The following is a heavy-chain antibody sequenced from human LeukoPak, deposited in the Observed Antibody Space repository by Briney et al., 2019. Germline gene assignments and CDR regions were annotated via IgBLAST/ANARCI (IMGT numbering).Heavy chain of an antibody. CDR1: GFTFSNHW. CDR2: LNSDGRTT. CDR3: ARGSDETVTISGWFDP. V-gene: IGHV3-74*01. D-gene: IGHD4-17*01. Sequence: AGGSLRLSCAASGFTFSNHWMHWVRQAPGKALVWFSHLNSDGRTTTYADSVKGRFTISRDNAKNTLYLQMNSLRVEDTAVYYCARGSDETVTISGWFDPWGQGTLVTVYS. J-gene: IGHJ5*02.